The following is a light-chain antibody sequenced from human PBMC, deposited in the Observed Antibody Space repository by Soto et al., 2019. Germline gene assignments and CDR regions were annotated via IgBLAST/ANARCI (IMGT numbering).Light chain of an antibody. V-gene: IGKV3-11*01. CDR2: DAS. J-gene: IGKJ3*01. CDR3: QQRSNWPPFT. CDR1: ESVSSY. Sequence: EIVLTHSPATLSLSPGERATLYCRASESVSSYLAWYQQKPGQAPRLLIYDASNRATGIPARFSGSGSGTDFTLTISSLEPEDFAVYYCQQRSNWPPFTFGPGTKVDIK.